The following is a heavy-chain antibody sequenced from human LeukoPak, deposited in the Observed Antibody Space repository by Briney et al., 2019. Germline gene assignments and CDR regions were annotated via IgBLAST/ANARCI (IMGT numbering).Heavy chain of an antibody. Sequence: SETLSLTCAVSGYSISSGYYWGWIRQPPGKGLEWIGSIYHSGSTYYNPSLKSRVIISVDTSKSHFSLKLNSVTAADTAVYYCVSQYDRSGYYAFDYWGQGTLVTVTS. CDR1: GYSISSGYY. V-gene: IGHV4-38-2*01. J-gene: IGHJ4*02. CDR2: IYHSGST. CDR3: VSQYDRSGYYAFDY. D-gene: IGHD3-22*01.